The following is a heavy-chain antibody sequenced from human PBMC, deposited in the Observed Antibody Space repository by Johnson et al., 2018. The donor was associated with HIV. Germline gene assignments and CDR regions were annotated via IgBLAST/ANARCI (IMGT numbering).Heavy chain of an antibody. CDR3: AKGTNGQSWAFDI. J-gene: IGHJ3*02. V-gene: IGHV3-30*04. CDR1: GFTFSYYS. CDR2: TSYDESDK. Sequence: VQLVESGGGVVQPGRSLRLSCAASGFTFSYYSMHWVRQAPGKGLEWVALTSYDESDKFYADSVKGRFIISRDNPRNTLYLQMNGLRAEDTAVYYCAKGTNGQSWAFDIWGQGTVVTVSS. D-gene: IGHD2-8*01.